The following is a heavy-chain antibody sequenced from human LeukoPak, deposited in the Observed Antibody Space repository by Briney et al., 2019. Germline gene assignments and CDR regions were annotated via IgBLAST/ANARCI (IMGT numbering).Heavy chain of an antibody. Sequence: SETLSLTCTVSGGSISSYYWSWLRQPPGKGLEWVGNSYYSGSTYYNPSLNSQIPISIATSTTQFPLTLSLITATDTAASYCSRDPGYYDSSGYYYPRYYSDDWGQGSLVTVSS. CDR3: SRDPGYYDSSGYYYPRYYSDD. D-gene: IGHD3-22*01. J-gene: IGHJ4*02. V-gene: IGHV4-59*12. CDR1: GGSISSYY. CDR2: SYYSGST.